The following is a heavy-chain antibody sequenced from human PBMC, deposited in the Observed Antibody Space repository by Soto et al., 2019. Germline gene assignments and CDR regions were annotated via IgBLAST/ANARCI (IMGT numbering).Heavy chain of an antibody. D-gene: IGHD2-15*01. J-gene: IGHJ4*02. CDR1: AVGMTYGGYY. CDR2: IGHLETT. CDR3: ARGGGYDSFDF. V-gene: IGHV4-30-2*06. Sequence: PSGTLCVTCSLSAVGMTYGGYYRSRIRQSPEKGLEWLGYIGHLETTYYNPSFKSRLSLSIDRTRNHFSLSLSSMTAPDKAVYYCARGGGYDSFDFWGQGIKVTVSS.